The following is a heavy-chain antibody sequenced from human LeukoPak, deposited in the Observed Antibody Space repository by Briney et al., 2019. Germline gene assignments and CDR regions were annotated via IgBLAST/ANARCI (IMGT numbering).Heavy chain of an antibody. CDR1: GYTFTSYY. Sequence: ASVKVSCKASGYTFTSYYMHWVRQAPGQGLEWMGIINPSGGSTSHAQKFQGRVTMTRDTSTSTVYMELSSLRSEDTAVYYCARDQGPAYGMDVWGQGTTVTVSS. CDR3: ARDQGPAYGMDV. CDR2: INPSGGST. V-gene: IGHV1-46*01. J-gene: IGHJ6*02.